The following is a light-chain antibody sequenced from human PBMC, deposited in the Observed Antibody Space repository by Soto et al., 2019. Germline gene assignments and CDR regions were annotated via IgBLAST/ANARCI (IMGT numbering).Light chain of an antibody. Sequence: DIQMTQSPSTLSASVGDRVTITCRASQSISSWLAWYQQKPGKAPKLLIYDASSLESGVPSRFSGSGYGTEFTLTISSLQPDDFATYYCPKYNNYPTLGQGTKVDIK. CDR2: DAS. CDR3: PKYNNYPT. CDR1: QSISSW. V-gene: IGKV1-5*01. J-gene: IGKJ1*01.